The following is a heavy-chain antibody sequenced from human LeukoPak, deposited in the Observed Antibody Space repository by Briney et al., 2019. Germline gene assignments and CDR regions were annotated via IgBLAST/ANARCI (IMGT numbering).Heavy chain of an antibody. D-gene: IGHD5-24*01. V-gene: IGHV3-21*01. Sequence: KPGGSLRLSCAASGFTFSSYSMNWVRQAPGKGLEWVSSISRSSNYIYYADSVKGRFTISRDNAKNSLYLQINSLRAEDTSVYYCARGENNYGYYYFDYWGQGTLVTVSS. CDR2: ISRSSNYI. J-gene: IGHJ4*02. CDR1: GFTFSSYS. CDR3: ARGENNYGYYYFDY.